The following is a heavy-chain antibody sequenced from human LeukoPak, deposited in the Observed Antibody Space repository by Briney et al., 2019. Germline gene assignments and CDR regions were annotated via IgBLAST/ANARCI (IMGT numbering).Heavy chain of an antibody. CDR1: EYTFTSYD. V-gene: IGHV1-8*01. J-gene: IGHJ4*02. CDR3: ARKSNTSSGWFAFDY. CDR2: MNPNSGNT. D-gene: IGHD6-19*01. Sequence: GASVKVSCKASEYTFTSYDINWVRQATGQGLEWMGWMNPNSGNTGYAQKFQGRVTMTRNTSISTAYMELSSLRSDDSAVYFCARKSNTSSGWFAFDYWGQGTVVTVSS.